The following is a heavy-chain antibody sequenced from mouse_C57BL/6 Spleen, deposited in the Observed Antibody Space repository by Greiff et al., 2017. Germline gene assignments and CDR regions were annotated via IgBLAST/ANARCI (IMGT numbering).Heavy chain of an antibody. Sequence: EVQLQESGGGLVKPGGSLKLSCAASGFTFSDYGMHWVRQAPEKGLAWVAYISSGSSTIYYADTVKGRFTISRDNAKNTLFLQMTSLRTEDTAMYYCARRDYEAWFAYWGQGTLVTVSA. CDR1: GFTFSDYG. CDR3: ARRDYEAWFAY. V-gene: IGHV5-17*01. CDR2: ISSGSSTI. J-gene: IGHJ3*01. D-gene: IGHD2-4*01.